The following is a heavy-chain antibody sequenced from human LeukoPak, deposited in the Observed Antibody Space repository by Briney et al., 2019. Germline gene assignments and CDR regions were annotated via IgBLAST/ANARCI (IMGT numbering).Heavy chain of an antibody. V-gene: IGHV1-24*01. CDR3: ATDMGATDAFDI. Sequence: ASVKVSCKVSGYTLTELPMHWVRQAPGKGLEWMGGFDPEDGETIYAQKFQGRVTMTEDTSTDTAYMELSSLRSEDTAVYYCATDMGATDAFDIWGQGTMVTVSS. CDR2: FDPEDGET. J-gene: IGHJ3*02. CDR1: GYTLTELP. D-gene: IGHD1-26*01.